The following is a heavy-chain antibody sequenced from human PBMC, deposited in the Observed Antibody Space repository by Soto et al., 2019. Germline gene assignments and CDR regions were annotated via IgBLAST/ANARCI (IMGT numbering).Heavy chain of an antibody. CDR3: AGIEYSSSSTAFDI. J-gene: IGHJ3*02. V-gene: IGHV3-21*01. CDR2: ISSSSSYI. CDR1: GFTFSSYS. Sequence: VGSLRPSCAASGFTFSSYSMNWVRQAPGKGLEWVSSISSSSSYIYYADSVKGRFTISRDNAKNSLYLQMNSLRAEDTAVYYCAGIEYSSSSTAFDIWGQGTMVTVSS. D-gene: IGHD6-6*01.